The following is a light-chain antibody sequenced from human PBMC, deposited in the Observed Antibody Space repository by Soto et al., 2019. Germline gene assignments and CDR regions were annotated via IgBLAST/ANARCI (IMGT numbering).Light chain of an antibody. CDR2: GAS. CDR1: QSVSSN. V-gene: IGKV3-15*01. Sequence: EIVMTQSPATLSVSPGERATLSCRASQSVSSNFAWYQQKPGQAPRLLMYGASTRATGIPDRFSGSGSGTEVPLTISSRQYEDYAVCYCQQHNNCPPWTFGQGTKVEIK. J-gene: IGKJ1*01. CDR3: QQHNNCPPWT.